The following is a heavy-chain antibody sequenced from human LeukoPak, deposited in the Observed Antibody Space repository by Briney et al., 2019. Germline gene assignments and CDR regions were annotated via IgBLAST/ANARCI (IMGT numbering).Heavy chain of an antibody. V-gene: IGHV4-39*01. CDR2: IYYSGST. CDR1: GGSISSSGYY. CDR3: ARPGTFDSSGYYHPFDY. Sequence: PSETLSLTCTVSGGSISSSGYYWGWIRQPPGKGLEWIGSIYYSGSTYYNPSLKSRVTISVDTPKNQFSLKLSSVTAADTAVYYCARPGTFDSSGYYHPFDYWGQGTLVTVSS. D-gene: IGHD3-22*01. J-gene: IGHJ4*02.